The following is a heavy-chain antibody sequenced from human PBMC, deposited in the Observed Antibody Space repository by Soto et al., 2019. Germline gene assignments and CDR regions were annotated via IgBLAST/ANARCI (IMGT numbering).Heavy chain of an antibody. CDR3: AAVTNCSGGSCHSRFHY. CDR2: IVVGSGNT. Sequence: SVKVSCKASGFTFTSSSVQWVRQARVQRLEWIGWIVVGSGNTNYAQKFQERVTITRDMSTSTAYMELSSLRSEDTAVYYCAAVTNCSGGSCHSRFHYWGQGTLVTVSS. J-gene: IGHJ4*02. D-gene: IGHD2-15*01. V-gene: IGHV1-58*01. CDR1: GFTFTSSS.